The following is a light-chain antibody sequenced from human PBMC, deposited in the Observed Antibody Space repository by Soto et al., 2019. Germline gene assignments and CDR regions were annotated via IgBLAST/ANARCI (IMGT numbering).Light chain of an antibody. J-gene: IGLJ2*01. CDR2: YDT. CDR1: NIGSKS. CDR3: QVWDSSSDHVV. Sequence: SYELTQPPSVSVAPGKTASITCGGNNIGSKSVHWYQQKPGQAPVLVIYYDTDRPSGIPERFSGSNSGNTATLTISRVEAGDEADYYWQVWDSSSDHVVFGGGTKLTVL. V-gene: IGLV3-21*04.